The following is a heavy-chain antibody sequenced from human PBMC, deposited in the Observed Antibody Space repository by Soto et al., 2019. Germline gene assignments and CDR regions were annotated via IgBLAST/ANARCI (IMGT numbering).Heavy chain of an antibody. CDR3: ARTKAVAAKTQYYFDY. V-gene: IGHV3-33*01. CDR1: GFSFCSYG. J-gene: IGHJ4*02. Sequence: QVQLVESGGGVVQPGRSLRLSCAASGFSFCSYGMHWVRQAPGKGLEWVAVIWYDGSNKYYADSVKGRFTISRDNSKNTLYLQMNSLRAEDTAVYYCARTKAVAAKTQYYFDYWGQGTLVTVSS. D-gene: IGHD6-19*01. CDR2: IWYDGSNK.